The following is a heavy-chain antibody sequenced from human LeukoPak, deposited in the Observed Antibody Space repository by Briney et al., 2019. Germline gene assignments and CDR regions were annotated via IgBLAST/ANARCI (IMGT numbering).Heavy chain of an antibody. CDR1: GGTFSSYA. V-gene: IGHV1-69*13. J-gene: IGHJ5*02. CDR2: IIPIFGTA. Sequence: ASVKVSCKASGGTFSSYAISWVRQAPGQGLEWMGGIIPIFGTANYAQKFQGRVTITADESTSTAYMELSSLRSEDTAVYYRARVHTPEIVPGWFDPWGQGTLVTVSS. D-gene: IGHD1-14*01. CDR3: ARVHTPEIVPGWFDP.